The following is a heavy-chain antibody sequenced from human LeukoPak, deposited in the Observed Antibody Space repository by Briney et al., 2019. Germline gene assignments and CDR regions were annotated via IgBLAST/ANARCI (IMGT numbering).Heavy chain of an antibody. CDR2: TIPMLGVP. Sequence: GASVTVSCKGSGGTFSDYAISWVRQAPGQGLEWVGRTIPMLGVPNYAQKFQGRVTISADESTSTAYMELCSLRSEDTAVYYCAGDRPNWKFEVDLFDGWGQGTLVVVSS. D-gene: IGHD1-1*01. CDR3: AGDRPNWKFEVDLFDG. CDR1: GGTFSDYA. V-gene: IGHV1-69*04. J-gene: IGHJ4*02.